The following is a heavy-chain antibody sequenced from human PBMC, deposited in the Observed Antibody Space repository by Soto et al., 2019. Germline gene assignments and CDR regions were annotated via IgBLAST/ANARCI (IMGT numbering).Heavy chain of an antibody. CDR3: IQSRCCCDCLQSYASHYYYGMYV. CDR1: GFSLSKNKVG. V-gene: IGHV2-5*02. J-gene: IGHJ6*02. Sequence: SGPTLVHPTQTLTLTCNFSGFSLSKNKVGVGWIRQPPGKALEWLALIYWDDDKRYSPSLRSRLTINKDTSKNQVVLTMTNMDPVDTATYYCIQSRCCCDCLQSYASHYYYGMYVWGQGTTVT. CDR2: IYWDDDK. D-gene: IGHD2-2*01.